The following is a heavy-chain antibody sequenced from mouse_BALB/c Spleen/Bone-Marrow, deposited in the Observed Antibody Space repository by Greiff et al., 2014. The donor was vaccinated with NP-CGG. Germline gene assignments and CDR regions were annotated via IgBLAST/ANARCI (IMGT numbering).Heavy chain of an antibody. Sequence: ESGAELAKPGASVKMSCKASGYTFTTYWIHWVKQRPGQGLEWIGYINPSTGNTEYNQKFRDRATLTADKSSSTPYMQLSSLTSEDSAVYYCARELRDWYFDVWGAGTTVTVSS. D-gene: IGHD2-4*01. CDR3: ARELRDWYFDV. CDR2: INPSTGNT. J-gene: IGHJ1*01. CDR1: GYTFTTYW. V-gene: IGHV1-7*01.